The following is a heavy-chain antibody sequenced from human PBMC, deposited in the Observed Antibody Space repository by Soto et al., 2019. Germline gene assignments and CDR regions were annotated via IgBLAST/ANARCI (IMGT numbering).Heavy chain of an antibody. D-gene: IGHD6-19*01. CDR1: GFIVSSKY. J-gene: IGHJ4*02. Sequence: GGSLRLSCAASGFIVSSKYMSWVRQAPGKGLEWVSVIYSGGSTYYADSVQGRFTISRDNSKNTLYLQMNSLRAEDTAVYYCAKDPARYSSGWYDVDYWGQGTLVTVSS. V-gene: IGHV3-53*01. CDR2: IYSGGST. CDR3: AKDPARYSSGWYDVDY.